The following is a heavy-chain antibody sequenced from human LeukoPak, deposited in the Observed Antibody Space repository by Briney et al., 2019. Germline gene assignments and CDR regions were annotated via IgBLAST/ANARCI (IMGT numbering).Heavy chain of an antibody. D-gene: IGHD6-19*01. J-gene: IGHJ3*02. CDR3: ASGSSGWYDAFDI. Sequence: SVKVSCKASGYTFTSYGISWVRQAPGQGLEWMGGIIPIFGTANYAQKFQGRVTITTDESTSTAYMELSSLRSEDTAVYYCASGSSGWYDAFDIWGQGTMVTVSS. V-gene: IGHV1-69*05. CDR2: IIPIFGTA. CDR1: GYTFTSYG.